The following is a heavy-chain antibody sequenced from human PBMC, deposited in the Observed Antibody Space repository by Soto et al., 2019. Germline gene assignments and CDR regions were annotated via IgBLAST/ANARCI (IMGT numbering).Heavy chain of an antibody. D-gene: IGHD3-22*01. V-gene: IGHV3-49*04. CDR1: GFPLGDYG. J-gene: IGHJ4*02. CDR2: IRREVYGGTT. Sequence: GGSLRLSCTASGFPLGDYGVSWVRQAPGKGLEWVGFIRREVYGGTTEYAASVKGRFVFSRDDSENIAYLQMNSLKTEDTAVYYCTRVGGYSKTDYLGRGTLVNVSS. CDR3: TRVGGYSKTDY.